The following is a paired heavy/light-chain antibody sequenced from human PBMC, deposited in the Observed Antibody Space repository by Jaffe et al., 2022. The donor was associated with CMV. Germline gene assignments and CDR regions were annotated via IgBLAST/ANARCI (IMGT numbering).Heavy chain of an antibody. CDR1: GFTFDTYT. CDR3: AKDYRTVTQPRGAFDI. J-gene: IGHJ3*02. Sequence: EVLLVESGGGLVQPGGSLRLSCATSGFTFDTYTMSWVRQAPGKGLEWVSAISGSGGSTYYSDSAKGRFTISRDNSKNTLYLQISRLRAEDTALYYCAKDYRTVTQPRGAFDIWGQGTMVTVSS. CDR2: ISGSGGST. V-gene: IGHV3-23*04. D-gene: IGHD4-17*01.
Light chain of an antibody. CDR2: DVS. CDR1: SSDIGTYNY. J-gene: IGLJ2*01. Sequence: QSALTQPASVSGSPGQSITISCTGTSSDIGTYNYVSWYQQHPGKAPKFIIYDVSNRPSGISNRFSASKSGNTASLTISGLQAEDEADYYCSSYTTSGPVFGGGTKLTVL. CDR3: SSYTTSGPV. V-gene: IGLV2-14*03.